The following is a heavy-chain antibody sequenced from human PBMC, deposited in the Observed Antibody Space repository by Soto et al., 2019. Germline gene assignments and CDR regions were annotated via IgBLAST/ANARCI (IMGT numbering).Heavy chain of an antibody. CDR1: GFTFSSYA. CDR3: VKGDGRYYFDY. V-gene: IGHV3-64D*09. Sequence: GGSLRLSCSASGFTFSSYAMHWVRQAPGKGLEYVSAISSNGGSTYYADAVKGRLTISRDNSKNTLYLQMSSLRAEDTAVYYCVKGDGRYYFDYWGQGPLVTVSS. CDR2: ISSNGGST. J-gene: IGHJ4*02.